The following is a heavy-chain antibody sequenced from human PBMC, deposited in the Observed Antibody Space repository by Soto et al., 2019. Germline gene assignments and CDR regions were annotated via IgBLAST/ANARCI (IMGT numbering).Heavy chain of an antibody. D-gene: IGHD6-19*01. CDR2: ISYDGSNK. CDR3: AKDHWKQWLGYLDY. Sequence: QVQLVESGGGVVQPGRSLRLSCTVSGFTFSDYGMHWVRQAPGRGLEWVAVISYDGSNKRYGDPVKGRFTIYRDNSKNTLYLQMNSLRAEDTGVYYCAKDHWKQWLGYLDYWGQGALVTVSS. J-gene: IGHJ4*02. CDR1: GFTFSDYG. V-gene: IGHV3-30*18.